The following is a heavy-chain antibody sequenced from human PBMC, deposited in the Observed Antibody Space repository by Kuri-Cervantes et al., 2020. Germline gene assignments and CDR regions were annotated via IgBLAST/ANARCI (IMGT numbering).Heavy chain of an antibody. J-gene: IGHJ6*03. D-gene: IGHD3-10*01. V-gene: IGHV4-61*01. CDR2: IYYSGST. Sequence: SETLFLTCTVSGGSVSSGSYYWSWIRQPPGKGLEWIGYIYYSGSTNYNPSLKSRVTISVDTSKNQFSLKLSSVTAADTAVYYCARDAQYYGSGSYPHYYMDVWGKGTTVTVSS. CDR1: GGSVSSGSYY. CDR3: ARDAQYYGSGSYPHYYMDV.